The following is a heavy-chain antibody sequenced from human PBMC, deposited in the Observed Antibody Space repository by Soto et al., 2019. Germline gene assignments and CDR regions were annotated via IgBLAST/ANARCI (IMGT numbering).Heavy chain of an antibody. CDR3: ARGGGITMVRGVIITRGVYYFDY. Sequence: ETLTLSWAVDGGSLSGYYWSWIRQPPGKGLEWIGEINHSGSTNYNPSLKSRVTISVDTSKNQFSLKLSSVTAADTAVYYCARGGGITMVRGVIITRGVYYFDYWGQGTLVTVSS. J-gene: IGHJ4*02. V-gene: IGHV4-34*01. D-gene: IGHD3-10*01. CDR2: INHSGST. CDR1: GGSLSGYY.